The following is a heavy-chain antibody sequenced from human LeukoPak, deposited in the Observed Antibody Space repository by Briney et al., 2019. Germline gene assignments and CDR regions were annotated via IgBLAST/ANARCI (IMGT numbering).Heavy chain of an antibody. J-gene: IGHJ4*02. Sequence: GGSLRLSCAASGFTFSNAWMSWVRQAPGKGLEWVGRIKSKTGGGTTDYAAPVKGRFTISRDDSKNTLYLQMNSLKTEDTAVYYCKAVADLDYWGQGTLVTVSS. CDR2: IKSKTGGGTT. V-gene: IGHV3-15*01. D-gene: IGHD6-19*01. CDR3: KAVADLDY. CDR1: GFTFSNAW.